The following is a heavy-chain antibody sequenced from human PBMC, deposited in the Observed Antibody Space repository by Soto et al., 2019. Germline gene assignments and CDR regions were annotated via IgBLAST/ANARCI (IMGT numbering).Heavy chain of an antibody. CDR3: AKVTGDPIYYYYGMDV. CDR2: ISGSGGST. CDR1: GFTFSSYA. D-gene: IGHD3-16*01. Sequence: GGSLRLSCAASGFTFSSYAMSWVRQAPGKGLEWVSAISGSGGSTYYADSVKGRFTISRDNSKNTLYLQMNSLRAEDTAVYYCAKVTGDPIYYYYGMDVWGQGTTVTVSS. J-gene: IGHJ6*02. V-gene: IGHV3-23*01.